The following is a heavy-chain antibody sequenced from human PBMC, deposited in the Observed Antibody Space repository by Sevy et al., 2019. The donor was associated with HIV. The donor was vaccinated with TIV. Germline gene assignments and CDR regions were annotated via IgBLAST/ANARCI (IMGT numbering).Heavy chain of an antibody. CDR2: ISYDGSKK. D-gene: IGHD2-8*01. Sequence: GGSLRLSCVASGFTFPIYSVLWVRQAPGKGLEWPTLISYDGSKKYYADSVKGRFTVSRDNSNNVLYLQMSSLRVEDTALYFCARVAVEYCTNDCYHRFDHWGLGTLVTVSS. V-gene: IGHV3-30*04. CDR1: GFTFPIYS. CDR3: ARVAVEYCTNDCYHRFDH. J-gene: IGHJ4*02.